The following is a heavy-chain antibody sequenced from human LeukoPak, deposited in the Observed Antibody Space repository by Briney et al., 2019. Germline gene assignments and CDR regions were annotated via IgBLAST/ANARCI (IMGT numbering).Heavy chain of an antibody. CDR2: IKQDGSEK. Sequence: PGGSLRLSCAASGFAFSTYWMSWVRLAPGKGLEWVANIKQDGSEKYYVDSVKGRFSISRDNAKNSLYLQMNSLRAEDTAVYYCSGDPGDYWGQGTLVTVSS. J-gene: IGHJ4*02. CDR1: GFAFSTYW. V-gene: IGHV3-7*04. CDR3: SGDPGDY. D-gene: IGHD7-27*01.